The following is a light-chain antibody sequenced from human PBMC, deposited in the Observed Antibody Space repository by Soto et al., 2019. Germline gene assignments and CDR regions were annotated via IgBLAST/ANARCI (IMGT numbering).Light chain of an antibody. V-gene: IGLV3-25*03. CDR2: KDS. CDR1: ALPKQY. CDR3: QSADSRGTYV. J-gene: IGLJ1*01. Sequence: SYELTLTPSVSVSPGQTARITCSGDALPKQYAYWYQQKPGQAPVLVIYKDSERPSGIPERFSGSSSGTTVTLTISGVQAEDEADYYCQSADSRGTYVFGTGTKLTVL.